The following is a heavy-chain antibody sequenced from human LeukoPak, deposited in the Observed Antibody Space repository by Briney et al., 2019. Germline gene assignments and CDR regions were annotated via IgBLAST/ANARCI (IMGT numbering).Heavy chain of an antibody. V-gene: IGHV4-39*07. CDR2: IYYSGST. D-gene: IGHD3-16*01. CDR3: ARARGGVVGWFDP. J-gene: IGHJ5*02. Sequence: SETLSLTCTVSGGSISSSSYYWGWICQPPGKGLEWIGSIYYSGSTYYNPSLKSRVTISVDTSKNQFSLKLSSVTAADTAVYYCARARGGVVGWFDPWGQGTLVTVSS. CDR1: GGSISSSSYY.